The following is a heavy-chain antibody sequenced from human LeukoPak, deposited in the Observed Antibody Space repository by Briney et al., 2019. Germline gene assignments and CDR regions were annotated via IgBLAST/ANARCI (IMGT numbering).Heavy chain of an antibody. CDR1: GFTFSSYW. J-gene: IGHJ6*02. CDR3: ARDYSYGLDV. D-gene: IGHD1-26*01. V-gene: IGHV3-74*01. CDR2: INGGGSST. Sequence: GGSLRLSCAASGFTFSSYWMHWVRQAPGKGLVWVSRINGGGSSTNYADSVKGRFTSFRDNATNTLHLQMNSLRAEDTAVYYCARDYSYGLDVWGQGTTVTVSS.